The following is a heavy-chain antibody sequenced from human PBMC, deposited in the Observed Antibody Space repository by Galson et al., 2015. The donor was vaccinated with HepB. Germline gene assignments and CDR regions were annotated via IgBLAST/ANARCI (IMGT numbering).Heavy chain of an antibody. J-gene: IGHJ4*02. CDR3: ARTRGAAAGIFDY. V-gene: IGHV3-74*01. D-gene: IGHD6-13*01. Sequence: SLRLSCAASGFTFSWYWMHWVRQVPGKGLVWDARINSDGSYTTYADSVKGRFTISRDNAKNTLYLQMNSPRAEDTALYYCARTRGAAAGIFDYWGQGTLVTVSS. CDR1: GFTFSWYW. CDR2: INSDGSYT.